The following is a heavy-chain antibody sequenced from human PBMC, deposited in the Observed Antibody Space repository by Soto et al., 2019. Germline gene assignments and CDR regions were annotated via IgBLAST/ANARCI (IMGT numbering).Heavy chain of an antibody. V-gene: IGHV4-4*07. CDR3: AREDYYDTGYYVV. J-gene: IGHJ4*02. CDR1: GRSMSGYY. Sequence: SETLSLTCTVSGRSMSGYYWSWIRQPAGERLEWIGRIYTSGTTDFNPSLKGRVTMSVDTSKNQFSLKLSSVTAADTALYYCAREDYYDTGYYVVWGQGTQVTVSS. D-gene: IGHD3-9*01. CDR2: IYTSGTT.